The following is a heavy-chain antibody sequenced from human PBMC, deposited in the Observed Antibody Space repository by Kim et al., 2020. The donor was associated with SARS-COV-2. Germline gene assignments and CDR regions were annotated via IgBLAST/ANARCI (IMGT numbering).Heavy chain of an antibody. Sequence: WGSLRLSCAASGFTFSSYAMNWVRLAPGKGLEWVSTISGSGGSTYYADSVKGRFIISRDNSKNTLYLQMNSLGAEDTAIYYCEKADLTVTTRLVAFDIWGQGTMVTVSS. CDR1: GFTFSSYA. CDR3: EKADLTVTTRLVAFDI. CDR2: ISGSGGST. V-gene: IGHV3-23*01. D-gene: IGHD4-17*01. J-gene: IGHJ3*02.